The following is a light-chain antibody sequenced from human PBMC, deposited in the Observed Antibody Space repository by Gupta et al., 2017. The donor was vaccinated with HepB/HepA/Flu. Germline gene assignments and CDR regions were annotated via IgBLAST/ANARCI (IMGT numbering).Light chain of an antibody. V-gene: IGKV2-28*01. CDR3: MQALQTPIT. J-gene: IGKJ5*01. CDR1: QSLLHSNGYNY. CDR2: LGS. Sequence: DIVLTQSPLSLPVTHGEPASISCRSSQSLLHSNGYNYLDWYLQKPGQSPQLLIYLGSNRASGVPDRFSGSGSGTDFTLEISRVEAEDVGVYYCMQALQTPITFGQGTRLEIK.